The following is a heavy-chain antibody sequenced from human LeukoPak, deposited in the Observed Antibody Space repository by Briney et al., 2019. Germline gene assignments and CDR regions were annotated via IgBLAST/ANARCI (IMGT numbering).Heavy chain of an antibody. CDR3: ARETVTPGSYYYYFMDV. CDR2: IYYSGST. V-gene: IGHV4-59*01. Sequence: SETLSLTCTVSGGSISSYYWSWIRQPPGKGLEWIGYIYYSGSTNYNPSLKSRVTISVDTSKNQFSLKLSSVTAADTAVYYCARETVTPGSYYYYFMDVWGKGTTVTVSS. CDR1: GGSISSYY. J-gene: IGHJ6*03. D-gene: IGHD4-11*01.